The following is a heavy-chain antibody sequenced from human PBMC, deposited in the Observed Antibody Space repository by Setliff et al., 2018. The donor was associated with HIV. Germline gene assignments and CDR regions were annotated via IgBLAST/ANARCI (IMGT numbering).Heavy chain of an antibody. J-gene: IGHJ4*02. V-gene: IGHV1-69*05. D-gene: IGHD3-10*01. CDR3: ARTREMVRGVITPAFDY. CDR2: IIPIFGTA. Sequence: GASVKVSCKASGGTFSSYTINWVRQAPGQGLEWMGGIIPIFGTANYAQKFQGRVTITTDESTSTAYMELSSLRSEDTALHYCARTREMVRGVITPAFDYWGLGTLVTVSS. CDR1: GGTFSSYT.